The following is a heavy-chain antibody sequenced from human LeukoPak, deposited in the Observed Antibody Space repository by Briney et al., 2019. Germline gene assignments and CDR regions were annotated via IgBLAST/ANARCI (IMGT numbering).Heavy chain of an antibody. CDR3: FREGGD. J-gene: IGHJ4*02. D-gene: IGHD3-10*01. Sequence: PGGSLRLSCAASGFSLSTQRMHWVRQAPGKGLVLVSYINIDERITGYADSVKGRFTISRDNAKNTLYLQMNSLRAEDTAIYYCFREGGDWGQGTLVTVSS. CDR2: INIDERIT. CDR1: GFSLSTQR. V-gene: IGHV3-74*01.